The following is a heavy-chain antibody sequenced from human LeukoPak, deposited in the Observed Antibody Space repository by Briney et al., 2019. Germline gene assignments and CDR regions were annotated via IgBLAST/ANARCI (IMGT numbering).Heavy chain of an antibody. D-gene: IGHD3-10*01. CDR1: GGSISSYY. V-gene: IGHV4-59*01. J-gene: IGHJ3*02. CDR2: IYYSGST. CDR3: ARGGYYYGSGSYYNKDMSASDI. Sequence: SETLSLTCTVSGGSISSYYWSWIRQPPGKGLEWIGYIYYSGSTNYNPSLKSRVTISVDTSKNQFSLKLSSVTAADTAVYYCARGGYYYGSGSYYNKDMSASDIWGQGTMVTVSS.